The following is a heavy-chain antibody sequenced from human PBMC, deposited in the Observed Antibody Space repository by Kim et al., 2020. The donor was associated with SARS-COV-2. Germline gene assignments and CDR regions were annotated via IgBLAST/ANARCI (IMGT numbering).Heavy chain of an antibody. Sequence: SETLSLTCTVSGGSIRSYYWSWIRQPPGKGLEWIGYIYYSGSTNYNPSRKSRVTISADTSKNQFSLKLNSVTAADTAVFYCARARVGVSFYYYYGMDVWGEGTTVTVSS. CDR2: IYYSGST. CDR3: ARARVGVSFYYYYGMDV. V-gene: IGHV4-59*01. J-gene: IGHJ6*04. CDR1: GGSIRSYY. D-gene: IGHD1-26*01.